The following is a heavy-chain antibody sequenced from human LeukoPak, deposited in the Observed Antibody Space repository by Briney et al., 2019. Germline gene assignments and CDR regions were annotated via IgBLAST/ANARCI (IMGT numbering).Heavy chain of an antibody. CDR3: AKSYSGSYSALWAFDI. D-gene: IGHD1-26*01. J-gene: IGHJ3*02. CDR1: GFTFSSYD. V-gene: IGHV3-30*18. CDR2: ISYDGSNK. Sequence: GGSLRLSCAASGFTFSSYDMHWVRQAPGKGLEWVAVISYDGSNKYYADSVKGRFTISGDNYKNTLYLQMNSLRDEDTAVYYCAKSYSGSYSALWAFDIWGQGKMVTVSS.